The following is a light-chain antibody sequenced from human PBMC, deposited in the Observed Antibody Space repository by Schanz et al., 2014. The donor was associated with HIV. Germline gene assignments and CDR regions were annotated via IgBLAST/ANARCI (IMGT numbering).Light chain of an antibody. CDR1: SSDIGGYTH. V-gene: IGLV2-8*01. J-gene: IGLJ1*01. CDR3: SSYAGSNIDYV. Sequence: QSALTQPPSASGSPGQSVTISCTGTSSDIGGYTHVSWYQQYPGKAPKLVIYEVSKRPSGVPDRFSGSKSGNTASLTVSGLQAEDEADYYCSSYAGSNIDYVFGTGTKLTVL. CDR2: EVS.